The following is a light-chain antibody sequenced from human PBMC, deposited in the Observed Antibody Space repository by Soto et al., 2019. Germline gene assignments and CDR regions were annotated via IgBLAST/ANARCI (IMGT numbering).Light chain of an antibody. CDR3: CSYAGTYTVV. CDR1: GNDVGGYDF. Sequence: QSALTQPSSVSGSPGQSVTISCTGTGNDVGGYDFVSWYQQHPGKAPELMIYDVTKRPSGVPDRFSGSKSGHTASLTISGLQADDEADYYCCSYAGTYTVVFGGGTKLTVL. V-gene: IGLV2-11*01. CDR2: DVT. J-gene: IGLJ2*01.